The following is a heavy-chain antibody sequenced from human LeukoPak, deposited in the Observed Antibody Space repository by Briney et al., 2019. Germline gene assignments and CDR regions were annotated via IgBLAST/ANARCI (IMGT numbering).Heavy chain of an antibody. CDR3: ARGYYYDSSGYYLGDY. CDR2: IIPIFGTA. CDR1: GGTFSSYA. V-gene: IGHV1-69*13. Sequence: GASVKVSCKASGGTFSSYAVSWVRQAPGQGLEWMGGIIPIFGTANYAQKFQGRVTITADESTSTAYMELSSLRSEDTAVYYCARGYYYDSSGYYLGDYWGQGTLVTVSS. J-gene: IGHJ4*02. D-gene: IGHD3-22*01.